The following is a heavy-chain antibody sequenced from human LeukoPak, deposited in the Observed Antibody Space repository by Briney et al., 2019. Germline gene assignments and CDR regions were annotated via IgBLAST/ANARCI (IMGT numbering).Heavy chain of an antibody. CDR3: AKYNWNDLIDYFDY. CDR2: ISGSGGST. J-gene: IGHJ4*02. D-gene: IGHD1-1*01. Sequence: GGSLRLSCAASGFTFVIYWMSWVRQAPGKGLEWVSAISGSGGSTYYADSVKGRFTISRDNSKNTLYLQMNSLRAEDTAVYYCAKYNWNDLIDYFDYWGQGTLVTVSS. V-gene: IGHV3-23*01. CDR1: GFTFVIYW.